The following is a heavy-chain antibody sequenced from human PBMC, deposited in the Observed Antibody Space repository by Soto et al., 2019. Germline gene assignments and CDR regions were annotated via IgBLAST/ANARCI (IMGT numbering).Heavy chain of an antibody. CDR2: IFYSGST. Sequence: QVQLQESGPGLVKPSETLSLTCTVSGGSISSYYWSWIRQPPGKGLEWIGFIFYSGSTSYNPSLKSPVTTSIDTAEYQFSLILNSVTAADTAVYYCARMSGHPVLSFDSCGQGTLVSVSS. CDR3: ARMSGHPVLSFDS. V-gene: IGHV4-59*01. CDR1: GGSISSYY. D-gene: IGHD6-25*01. J-gene: IGHJ5*01.